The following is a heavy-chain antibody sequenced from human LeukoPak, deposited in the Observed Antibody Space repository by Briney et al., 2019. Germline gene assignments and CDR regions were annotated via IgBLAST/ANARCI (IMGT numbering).Heavy chain of an antibody. CDR1: GFTFGNYG. V-gene: IGHV3-20*04. CDR3: ARVLRYCSGGNCYSGGLGYMDV. J-gene: IGHJ6*03. D-gene: IGHD2-15*01. CDR2: INWNGGST. Sequence: GGSLRLSCAASGFTFGNYGMSWARQAPGKGLEWVSGINWNGGSTGYADSVEGRFTISRDNAKNSQYLQMNSLRAEDTAVYYCARVLRYCSGGNCYSGGLGYMDVWGKGTTVTISS.